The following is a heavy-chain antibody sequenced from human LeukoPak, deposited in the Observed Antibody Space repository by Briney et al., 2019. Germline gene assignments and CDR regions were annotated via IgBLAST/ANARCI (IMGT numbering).Heavy chain of an antibody. CDR2: ISSSSSYI. V-gene: IGHV3-21*01. CDR1: GFTFSSYR. CDR3: VRDSYSNYFDY. D-gene: IGHD4-11*01. Sequence: GGSLRLSCAASGFTFSSYRMNWVRQAPGEGLEWVSFISSSSSYIDYADSVKGRFTISRDNAKNSLYLQMNSLRAEDAAVYYCVRDSYSNYFDYWGQGTLVTVSS. J-gene: IGHJ4*02.